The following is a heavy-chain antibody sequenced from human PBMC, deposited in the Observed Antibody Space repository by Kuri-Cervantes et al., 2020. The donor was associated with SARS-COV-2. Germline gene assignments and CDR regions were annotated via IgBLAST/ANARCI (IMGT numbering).Heavy chain of an antibody. V-gene: IGHV3-9*01. J-gene: IGHJ6*02. CDR2: ISWNSGSI. CDR3: ARDSFTSLDDYYYYYGMDV. D-gene: IGHD2-2*01. CDR1: GFTFDDYA. Sequence: SLKISCAASGFTFDDYAMHWVRQAPGKGLEWVSGISWNSGSIGYADSVKGRFTISRDNAKNSLYLQMNSLRAEDTALYYCARDSFTSLDDYYYYYGMDVWGQGTTVTVSS.